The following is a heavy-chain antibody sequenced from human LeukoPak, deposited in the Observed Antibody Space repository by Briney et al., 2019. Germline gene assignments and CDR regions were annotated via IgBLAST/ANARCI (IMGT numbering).Heavy chain of an antibody. J-gene: IGHJ5*02. D-gene: IGHD4-23*01. CDR3: ATTPIHGGKKQAFVPKFDP. Sequence: AGGSLRLSCAASGFTFSSYGMHWVRQAPGKGLEWVAVIWYDGSNKYYADSVKGRFTISRDNSKNTLYLQMNSLRAEDTAVYYCATTPIHGGKKQAFVPKFDPWGQGTLVTVSS. CDR1: GFTFSSYG. CDR2: IWYDGSNK. V-gene: IGHV3-33*01.